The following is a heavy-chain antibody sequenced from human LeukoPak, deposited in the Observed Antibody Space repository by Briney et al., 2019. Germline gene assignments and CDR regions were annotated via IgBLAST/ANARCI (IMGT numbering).Heavy chain of an antibody. Sequence: GGSLRLSCATSGFTLSSFWMTWVRQAPGKGLEWVANIKQDGSEKYYVDSVKGRFTISRDNSKDSLYLQMNSLRAEDTAVYYCARVPAYGDYSDYWGQGTLVTVSS. CDR3: ARVPAYGDYSDY. J-gene: IGHJ4*02. CDR2: IKQDGSEK. CDR1: GFTLSSFW. D-gene: IGHD4-17*01. V-gene: IGHV3-7*01.